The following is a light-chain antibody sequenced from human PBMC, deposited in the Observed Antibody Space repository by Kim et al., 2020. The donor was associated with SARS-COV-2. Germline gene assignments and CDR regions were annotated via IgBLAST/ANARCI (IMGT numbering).Light chain of an antibody. Sequence: VSPRQTASITCSGDKLGDKYACWYQQKPGQSPVLVIYQDSKRPSGIPERFSGSNSGNTATLTISGTQAIDEADYYCQAWDSSRNVVFGGGTQLTVL. CDR1: KLGDKY. CDR3: QAWDSSRNVV. J-gene: IGLJ2*01. V-gene: IGLV3-1*01. CDR2: QDS.